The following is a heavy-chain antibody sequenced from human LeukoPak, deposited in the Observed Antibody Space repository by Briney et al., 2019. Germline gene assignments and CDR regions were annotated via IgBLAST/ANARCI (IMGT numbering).Heavy chain of an antibody. CDR2: TGIRGDNT. CDR1: GFAFSNYA. V-gene: IGHV3-23*01. Sequence: GGSLRLSCLASGFAFSNYAMSWVRQAPGKGLEWVSGTGIRGDNTYYADSVKGRFTIARDDSRNTLYLQINNLRAEDTAVYYCAREIWATGIGWFDPWGQGTVVTVSS. CDR3: AREIWATGIGWFDP. D-gene: IGHD3-16*01. J-gene: IGHJ5*02.